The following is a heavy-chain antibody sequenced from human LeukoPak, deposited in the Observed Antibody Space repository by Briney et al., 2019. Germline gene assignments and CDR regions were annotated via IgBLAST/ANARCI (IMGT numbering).Heavy chain of an antibody. Sequence: SETLSLTCSVSGGSISSDYWSWIRQSPGKGLEWIGYIYHSGTSNYNPSLKSRLTISIDTSKNQFPLKMTSVTAADTAVYYCARVGICGGDRYPPGYFQHWGQGTLVTVSS. V-gene: IGHV4-59*01. CDR3: ARVGICGGDRYPPGYFQH. CDR1: GGSISSDY. CDR2: IYHSGTS. J-gene: IGHJ1*01. D-gene: IGHD2-21*02.